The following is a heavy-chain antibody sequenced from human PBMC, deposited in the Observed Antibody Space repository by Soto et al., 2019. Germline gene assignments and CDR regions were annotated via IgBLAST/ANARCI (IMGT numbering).Heavy chain of an antibody. Sequence: GSLRLSFAASGFTFSSYDMHWVRQASGKGLEWVSAIGTAGDTYYPGSVKGRFTISRENAKNSLYLQMNSLRAGDTAVYYCARAGGQNYYDSSGDAFDIWGQGTMVTVSS. CDR1: GFTFSSYD. V-gene: IGHV3-13*01. CDR3: ARAGGQNYYDSSGDAFDI. CDR2: IGTAGDT. D-gene: IGHD3-22*01. J-gene: IGHJ3*02.